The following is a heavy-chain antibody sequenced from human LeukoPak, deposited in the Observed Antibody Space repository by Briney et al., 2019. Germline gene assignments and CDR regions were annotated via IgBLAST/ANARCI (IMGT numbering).Heavy chain of an antibody. CDR3: ARGIGSTGTYYFDY. CDR2: IYISGDT. J-gene: IGHJ4*02. V-gene: IGHV4-61*02. Sequence: SSQTLSLTCTVSGGSISSGDYYWTWIRQPAGKGLEWVGRIYISGDTNYNPSLKSRVAISLDTSKNQFSLKLNSLTAADTAVYYCARGIGSTGTYYFDYWGQGTLVTVSA. D-gene: IGHD1-26*01. CDR1: GGSISSGDYY.